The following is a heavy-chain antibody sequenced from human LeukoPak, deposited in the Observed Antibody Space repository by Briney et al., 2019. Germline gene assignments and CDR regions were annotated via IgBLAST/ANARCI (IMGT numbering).Heavy chain of an antibody. CDR2: ISGSGGST. D-gene: IGHD3-22*01. CDR3: AKDSTYPSMIAAGQDY. V-gene: IGHV3-23*01. CDR1: GFTFSSYA. J-gene: IGHJ4*02. Sequence: HPGGSLRLSCAASGFTFSSYAMSWVRQAPGKGLEWVSAISGSGGSTYYADSVKGRFTISRDNSKNTLYLQMNSLRAEDTAVYYCAKDSTYPSMIAAGQDYWGQGTLVTVSS.